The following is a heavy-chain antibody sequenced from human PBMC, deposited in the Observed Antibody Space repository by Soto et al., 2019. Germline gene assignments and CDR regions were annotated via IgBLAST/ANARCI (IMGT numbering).Heavy chain of an antibody. J-gene: IGHJ6*02. CDR2: FDPEDGET. CDR1: GYTLTELS. V-gene: IGHV1-24*01. D-gene: IGHD2-2*01. Sequence: ASVKVSCKVSGYTLTELSMHWVRQAPGKGLEWMGGFDPEDGETIYAQKFQGRVTMTEDTSTDTAYMELSSLRSEDTAVYYCATLGYCSSTSCYSGYYYGMDVWGQGTTVTVSS. CDR3: ATLGYCSSTSCYSGYYYGMDV.